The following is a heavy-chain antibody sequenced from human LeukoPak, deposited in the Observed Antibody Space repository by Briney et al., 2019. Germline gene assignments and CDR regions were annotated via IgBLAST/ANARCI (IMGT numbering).Heavy chain of an antibody. CDR3: ARKYCSSTSCYGGNAFDI. Sequence: ASVKVSCKASGYTFISYGISWVRQAPGQGLEWMGWISAYNGNTNYAQKLQGRVTMTTDTSTSTAYMELRSLRSDDTAVYYCARKYCSSTSCYGGNAFDIWGQETMVTVSS. CDR2: ISAYNGNT. D-gene: IGHD2-2*01. CDR1: GYTFISYG. J-gene: IGHJ3*02. V-gene: IGHV1-18*04.